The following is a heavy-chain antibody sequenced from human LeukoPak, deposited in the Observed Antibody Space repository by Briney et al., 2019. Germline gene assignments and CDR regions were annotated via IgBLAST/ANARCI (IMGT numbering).Heavy chain of an antibody. CDR1: GFTFSDYY. V-gene: IGHV3-11*01. D-gene: IGHD2-15*01. Sequence: PGGSLRLSCAASGFTFSDYYMSWIRQAPGKGLEWVSYISSSGSTIYYADSVKGRFTISRDNAKNSLYLQMNSLRAEDTAVYYCARDHLVVVAASPSYYYYYYGMDVWGQGTTVTVSS. J-gene: IGHJ6*02. CDR3: ARDHLVVVAASPSYYYYYYGMDV. CDR2: ISSSGSTI.